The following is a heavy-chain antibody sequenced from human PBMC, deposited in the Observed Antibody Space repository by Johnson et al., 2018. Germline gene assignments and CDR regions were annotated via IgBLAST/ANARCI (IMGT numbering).Heavy chain of an antibody. J-gene: IGHJ6*03. CDR3: ARYYDILTGLYYMDV. CDR2: IHDIGSI. D-gene: IGHD3-9*01. Sequence: QVQLQESGPGLVKPSETLSLTCAVSGASISSYYWSWIRPPQGTGLEWIGYIHDIGSINYTPSLKSRVTMSIDTSKNQFSLKLSSVTAADTAVYYCARYYDILTGLYYMDVWGKGTTVIVSS. V-gene: IGHV4-59*01. CDR1: GASISSYY.